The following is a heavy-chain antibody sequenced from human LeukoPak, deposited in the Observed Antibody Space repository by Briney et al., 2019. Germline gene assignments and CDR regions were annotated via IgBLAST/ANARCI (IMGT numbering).Heavy chain of an antibody. CDR3: ARHLLSRYDY. Sequence: SETLSLTCTVSGGSISSSGYYWGWLRQPPGKGLEWIGSFYYSGRAYDSPSLKSRVTMSVDMSKNQFSLNLNSVTAADTAVYYCARHLLSRYDYWGQGTLVTVSS. V-gene: IGHV4-39*01. CDR1: GGSISSSGYY. J-gene: IGHJ4*02. CDR2: FYYSGRA. D-gene: IGHD2-2*01.